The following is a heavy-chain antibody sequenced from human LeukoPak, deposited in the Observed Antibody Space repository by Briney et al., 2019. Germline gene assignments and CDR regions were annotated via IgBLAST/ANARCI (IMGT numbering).Heavy chain of an antibody. J-gene: IGHJ4*02. CDR1: GFTLGTYW. Sequence: GGSLRLSYAASGFTLGTYWMSWVRQAPGKGLEWVATIRQDGSERFYVDSVKGRFTVSRDNAKNSLYLQMNSLRAEDTAVYYCAGLITVAGDIDYWGQGTLVTVSS. CDR2: IRQDGSER. D-gene: IGHD6-19*01. CDR3: AGLITVAGDIDY. V-gene: IGHV3-7*01.